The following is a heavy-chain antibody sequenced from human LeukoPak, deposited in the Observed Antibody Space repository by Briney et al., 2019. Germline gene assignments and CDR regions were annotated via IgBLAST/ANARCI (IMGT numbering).Heavy chain of an antibody. CDR3: ARGEDGDYYFQH. Sequence: SETRSLTCAVDAASFSGYYWSWISHPPGKGREWIGEINHSGSSNYNPSLKSRVTISVDTSKNQFSLKLSSVTAADTAVYYCARGEDGDYYFQHWGQGTLVTVSS. J-gene: IGHJ1*01. V-gene: IGHV4-34*01. CDR2: INHSGSS. D-gene: IGHD4-17*01. CDR1: AASFSGYY.